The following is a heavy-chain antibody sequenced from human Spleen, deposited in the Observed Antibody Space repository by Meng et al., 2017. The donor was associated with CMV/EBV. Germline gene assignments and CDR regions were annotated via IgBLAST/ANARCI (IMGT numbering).Heavy chain of an antibody. Sequence: ASVKVSCKVSGYTLTELSRHWVRQAPGKGLEWMGGFDPEDGETIYAQKFQGRVTMTRDTSTSTVYMELSSLRSEDTAVYYCARDSRRGLRHIEDYWGQGTLVTVSS. V-gene: IGHV1-24*01. D-gene: IGHD5-12*01. CDR1: GYTLTELS. CDR2: FDPEDGET. J-gene: IGHJ4*02. CDR3: ARDSRRGLRHIEDY.